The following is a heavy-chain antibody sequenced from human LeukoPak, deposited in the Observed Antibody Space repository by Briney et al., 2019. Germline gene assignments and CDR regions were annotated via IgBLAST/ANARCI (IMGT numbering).Heavy chain of an antibody. V-gene: IGHV4-30-2*02. D-gene: IGHD3-22*01. CDR3: ASTYYYDSSGYYIDY. Sequence: SETLSLTCAVSGGSISSGGYSWSWIRQPPGKGLEWIGYIYHSGSTYYNPSLKSRVTISVDTSKNQFSLKLSSVTAADTAVYYCASTYYYDSSGYYIDYWGQGTLVTVSS. J-gene: IGHJ4*02. CDR1: GGSISSGGYS. CDR2: IYHSGST.